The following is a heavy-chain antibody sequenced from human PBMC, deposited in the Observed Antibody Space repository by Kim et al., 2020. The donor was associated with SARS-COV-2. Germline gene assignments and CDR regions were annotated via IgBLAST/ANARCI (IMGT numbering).Heavy chain of an antibody. CDR1: GFSFSAYW. CDR3: ARGRSTDY. V-gene: IGHV3-7*03. CDR2: VKNDGSER. Sequence: GGSLRLSCAASGFSFSAYWMTWVRQAPGKGLEWVANVKNDGSERHYADSVKGRFTISRDNAKKSLILQMNSLGTEDTAVYYCARGRSTDYWGRGTQITVS. D-gene: IGHD2-2*01. J-gene: IGHJ4*02.